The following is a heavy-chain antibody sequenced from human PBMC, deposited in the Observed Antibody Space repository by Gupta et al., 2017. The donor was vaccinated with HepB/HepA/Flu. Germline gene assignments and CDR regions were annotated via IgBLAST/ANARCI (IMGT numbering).Heavy chain of an antibody. CDR1: GFPFSSCA. D-gene: IGHD1-14*01. CDR2: ISYDGSKE. V-gene: IGHV3-30*09. Sequence: QVQVVESGGGVVQPGRSLRLSCAASGFPFSSCAMNWVRQAPGTGLEWVADISYDGSKEHYAASVKGRFAISRDNSKSTLSVQLNSRRPEDTDIYYWANSRAGEDDNGGQGTMVTVSS. J-gene: IGHJ4*02. CDR3: ANSRAGEDDN.